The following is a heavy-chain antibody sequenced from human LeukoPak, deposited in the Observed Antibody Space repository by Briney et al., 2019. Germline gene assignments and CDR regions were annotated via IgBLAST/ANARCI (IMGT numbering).Heavy chain of an antibody. Sequence: SETLSLTCSVSGGSISSTSYYWGWIRQPPGKGLEWIGSIYYSGSTYYNPSLKSRVTISVDTSKNQFSLKLSSVTAADTAVYYCARPGAGLLWSAYFDYWGQGTLVTVSS. D-gene: IGHD3-10*01. V-gene: IGHV4-39*01. CDR2: IYYSGST. CDR1: GGSISSTSYY. J-gene: IGHJ4*02. CDR3: ARPGAGLLWSAYFDY.